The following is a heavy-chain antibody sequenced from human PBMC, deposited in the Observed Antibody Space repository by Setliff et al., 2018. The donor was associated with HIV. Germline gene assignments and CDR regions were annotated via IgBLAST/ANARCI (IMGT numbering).Heavy chain of an antibody. CDR2: LRPSGNT. J-gene: IGHJ6*03. CDR3: ARHGAFYYYYYMDV. Sequence: SETLRLSCAASGFTFSGYNLNWVRQPPGKGLEWIGSLRPSGNTYYNPSLKSRVTISVDTSKNQFSLNLSSVTAADTAVYYCARHGAFYYYYYMDVWGKGTTVTVSS. V-gene: IGHV4-38-2*01. CDR1: GFTFSGYN.